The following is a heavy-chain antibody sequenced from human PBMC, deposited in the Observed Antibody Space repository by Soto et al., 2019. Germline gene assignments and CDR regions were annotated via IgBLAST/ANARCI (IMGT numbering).Heavy chain of an antibody. Sequence: EVQLVESGGGLVQPGRSLRLSCAASGFTFDDYAMHWVRQAPGKGLEWVSGISWNSGSIGYADSVKGRFTISRDNAKNSLYLQMNSLRAEDTALYYCAKDAGVVTFGGVIVNWGQGTLVTVSS. V-gene: IGHV3-9*01. CDR2: ISWNSGSI. J-gene: IGHJ4*02. CDR3: AKDAGVVTFGGVIVN. D-gene: IGHD3-16*02. CDR1: GFTFDDYA.